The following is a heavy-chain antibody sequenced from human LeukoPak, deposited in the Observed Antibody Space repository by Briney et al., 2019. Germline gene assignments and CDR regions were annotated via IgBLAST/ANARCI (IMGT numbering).Heavy chain of an antibody. CDR1: GFTFKLYW. CDR3: ASSMGATYFDY. CDR2: INDDGSDT. V-gene: IGHV3-74*01. D-gene: IGHD1-26*01. Sequence: QPGGSLRLSCAASGFTFKLYWMHWVRQVPGKRPVWVARINDDGSDTIHADSVRGRFTISRDNSKNTLYLQMNSLRAEDTAVYYCASSMGATYFDYWGQGTLVTVSS. J-gene: IGHJ4*02.